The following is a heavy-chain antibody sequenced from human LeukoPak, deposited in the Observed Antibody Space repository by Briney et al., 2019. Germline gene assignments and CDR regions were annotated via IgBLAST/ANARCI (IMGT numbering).Heavy chain of an antibody. CDR2: ISTRSSYI. CDR1: GFNFSNYS. D-gene: IGHD2-21*01. Sequence: PGGSLRLSCAASGFNFSNYSMNWVRQAPGKGLEWVSSISTRSSYIYHADSLKGRFTISRDNAKNSLFLQMNSLRAEDTAVYFCAKSARGVMAMMDVWGKGTTVTVSS. CDR3: AKSARGVMAMMDV. V-gene: IGHV3-21*01. J-gene: IGHJ6*04.